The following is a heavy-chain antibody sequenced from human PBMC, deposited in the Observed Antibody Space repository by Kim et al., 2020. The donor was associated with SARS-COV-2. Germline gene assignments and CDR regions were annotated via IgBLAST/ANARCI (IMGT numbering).Heavy chain of an antibody. D-gene: IGHD6-13*01. Sequence: GGSLRLSCAASGFTFSSYEMNWVRQAPGKGLEWVSYISSSGSTIYYADSVKGRFTISRDNAKNSLYLQMNSLRAEDTAVYYCARSKVGVAAAGTLDYWGQGTLVTVSS. CDR3: ARSKVGVAAAGTLDY. CDR2: ISSSGSTI. CDR1: GFTFSSYE. V-gene: IGHV3-48*03. J-gene: IGHJ4*02.